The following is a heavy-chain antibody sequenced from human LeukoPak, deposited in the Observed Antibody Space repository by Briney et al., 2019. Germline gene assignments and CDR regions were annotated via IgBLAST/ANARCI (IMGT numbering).Heavy chain of an antibody. CDR1: GFTFSSYS. Sequence: KPGGSLRLSCAASGFTFSSYSMNWVRQAPGKGLEWVSSISSSSSYIYYADSVKGRFTISRDNAKTSLYLQMNSLRAEDTAVYYCARDQGAARPDTFDYWGQGTLVTVSS. CDR3: ARDQGAARPDTFDY. CDR2: ISSSSSYI. J-gene: IGHJ4*02. V-gene: IGHV3-21*01. D-gene: IGHD6-6*01.